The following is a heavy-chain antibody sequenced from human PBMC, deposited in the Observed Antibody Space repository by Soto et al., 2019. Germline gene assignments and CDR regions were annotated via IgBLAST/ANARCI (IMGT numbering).Heavy chain of an antibody. D-gene: IGHD3-10*01. CDR1: GGSFVGYF. V-gene: IGHV4-34*01. Sequence: SETLSLTCTVSGGSFVGYFWSWIRQPPGKGLEWIGEINHSGSTNYNPSLKSRVTISVDTSKNQFSLKLSSVTAADSAVYYCARGRHYYGSGSYYKSVFGYYYGMDVWGQGTTVTVSS. CDR3: ARGRHYYGSGSYYKSVFGYYYGMDV. J-gene: IGHJ6*02. CDR2: INHSGST.